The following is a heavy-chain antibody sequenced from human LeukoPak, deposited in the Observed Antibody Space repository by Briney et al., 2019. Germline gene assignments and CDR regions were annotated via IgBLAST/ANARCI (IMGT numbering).Heavy chain of an antibody. CDR3: ARVGGTNYYYYGMDV. CDR1: GGFISSYY. D-gene: IGHD1-1*01. J-gene: IGHJ6*02. Sequence: SETLSLTCTASGGFISSYYWSWIRQPPGKGLEWIGYIYDSGSTNYNPSLKSRVTISVDTSKNQFSLKLSSVTAADTAVYYCARVGGTNYYYYGMDVWGQGTTVTVSS. CDR2: IYDSGST. V-gene: IGHV4-59*01.